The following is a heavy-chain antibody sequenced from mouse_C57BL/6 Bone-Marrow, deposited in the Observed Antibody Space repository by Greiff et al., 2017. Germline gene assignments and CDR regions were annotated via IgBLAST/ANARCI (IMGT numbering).Heavy chain of an antibody. V-gene: IGHV14-4*01. J-gene: IGHJ3*01. D-gene: IGHD1-1*01. CDR3: TTDCGSGYPAWFAY. CDR2: IDPENGDT. Sequence: EVKLMESGAELVRPGASVKLSCTASGFNIKDDYMHWVKQRPEQGLEWIGWIDPENGDTEYASKFQGKATITADTSSNTAYLQLSSLTSEDAAVYCCTTDCGSGYPAWFAYWGQGTLVTVSA. CDR1: GFNIKDDY.